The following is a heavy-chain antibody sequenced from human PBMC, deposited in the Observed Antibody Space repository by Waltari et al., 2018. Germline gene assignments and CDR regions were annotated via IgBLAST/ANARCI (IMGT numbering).Heavy chain of an antibody. CDR2: INPNSGAT. D-gene: IGHD7-27*01. J-gene: IGHJ4*02. CDR3: ARVLSTVQLGIFAY. Sequence: QVQMVPSGAAVQKPGASVRLSCKASGYSFPASYLHWVRQAPGQGLEGLGRINPNSGATTYAQMFQGRVTMTRDTSISTAYMEVTGLRSDDTAVYYCARVLSTVQLGIFAYWGQGTVVTVSS. V-gene: IGHV1-2*06. CDR1: GYSFPASY.